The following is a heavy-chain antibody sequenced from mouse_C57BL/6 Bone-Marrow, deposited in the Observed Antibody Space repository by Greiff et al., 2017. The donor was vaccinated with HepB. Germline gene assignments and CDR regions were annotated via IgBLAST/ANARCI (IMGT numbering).Heavy chain of an antibody. CDR2: IYPRSGNT. CDR3: AREGNYYGSRGDYFDD. D-gene: IGHD1-1*01. CDR1: GYTFTSYG. Sequence: QVQLKESGAELARPGASVKLSCKASGYTFTSYGISWVKQRTGQGLEWIGEIYPRSGNTYYNEKFKGKATLTADKSSSTAYMELRSLTSEDSAVYFCAREGNYYGSRGDYFDDWGQGTTLTVSS. J-gene: IGHJ2*01. V-gene: IGHV1-81*01.